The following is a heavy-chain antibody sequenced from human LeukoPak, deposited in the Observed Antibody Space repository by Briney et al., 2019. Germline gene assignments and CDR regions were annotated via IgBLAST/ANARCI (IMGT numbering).Heavy chain of an antibody. CDR2: ISSSDSYI. Sequence: PGGSLRLSCAASGFTFSSYNMNWVRQAPGKGLEWVSSISSSDSYIYYADSVKGRFTISRDNAKNSLFLQMNSLRAEDTAVYYCAKDLGEEVDYWGQGTLVTVSS. V-gene: IGHV3-21*01. CDR1: GFTFSSYN. CDR3: AKDLGEEVDY. J-gene: IGHJ4*02. D-gene: IGHD3-16*01.